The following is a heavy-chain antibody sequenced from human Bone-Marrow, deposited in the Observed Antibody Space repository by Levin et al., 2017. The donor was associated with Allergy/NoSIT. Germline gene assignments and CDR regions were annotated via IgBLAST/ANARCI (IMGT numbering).Heavy chain of an antibody. V-gene: IGHV3-30*18. J-gene: IGHJ4*02. CDR3: AKDFSQSRDYYDSSGYYLLNAPFDY. Sequence: TGGSLRLSCAASGFTFSSYGMHWVRQAPGKGLEWVAVISYDGSNKYYADSVKGRFTISRDNSKNTLYLQMNSLRAEDTAVYYCAKDFSQSRDYYDSSGYYLLNAPFDYWGQGTLVTVSS. CDR2: ISYDGSNK. CDR1: GFTFSSYG. D-gene: IGHD3-22*01.